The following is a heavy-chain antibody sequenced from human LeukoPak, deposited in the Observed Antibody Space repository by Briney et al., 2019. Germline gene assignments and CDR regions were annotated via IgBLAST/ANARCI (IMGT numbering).Heavy chain of an antibody. CDR2: FDPEDGET. J-gene: IGHJ4*02. Sequence: ASVKVSCKVSGYTLTELSMHWVRQAPGKGLEWMGGFDPEDGETIYAQKFQGRVTMTEDTSTDTAYMELSSLRSEDTAVYYCATSIYYGDYYFDYWGQGTLATVSS. V-gene: IGHV1-24*01. CDR1: GYTLTELS. CDR3: ATSIYYGDYYFDY. D-gene: IGHD4-17*01.